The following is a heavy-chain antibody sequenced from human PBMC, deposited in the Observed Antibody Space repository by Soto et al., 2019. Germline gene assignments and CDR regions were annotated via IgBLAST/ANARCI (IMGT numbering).Heavy chain of an antibody. Sequence: LSLTCAVSGGFTSTNNWWSWVRQPPGKGLEWIGDAYHSGSTEYNPSLKSRVSISVDKSKNQISLKLTSATAADTAVYYCARSPPSSYYGGSGTFDYWGQGTLVTVSS. CDR2: AYHSGST. D-gene: IGHD3-10*01. J-gene: IGHJ4*02. V-gene: IGHV4-4*02. CDR3: ARSPPSSYYGGSGTFDY. CDR1: GGFTSTNNW.